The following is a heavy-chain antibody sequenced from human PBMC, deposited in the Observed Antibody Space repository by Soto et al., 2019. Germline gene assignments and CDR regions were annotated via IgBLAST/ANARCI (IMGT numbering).Heavy chain of an antibody. J-gene: IGHJ4*02. V-gene: IGHV1-18*04. CDR1: GYNFTSYD. D-gene: IGHD1-26*01. CDR3: ARKYSGSYKGAYYFDY. Sequence: QVQLVQSGAEVKKPGASVKVSCKASGYNFTSYDISWVRQAPGQGLEWMGWISAYNGNTNYAQKLQGRVAMTTDTSTSTAYMELRSLRSDDTAVYYCARKYSGSYKGAYYFDYWGQGTLVTVSS. CDR2: ISAYNGNT.